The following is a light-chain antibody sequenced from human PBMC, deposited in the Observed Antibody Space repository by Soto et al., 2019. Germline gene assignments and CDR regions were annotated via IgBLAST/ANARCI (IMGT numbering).Light chain of an antibody. CDR3: QQYNSYPWT. CDR2: DAS. Sequence: DIPMTQSPSTLSASVGDRVTITCRASQSISSWLAWYQQKQGKAPKLLIYDASSLESGVPSRFSGSGSGTEFTLTISSLQPDDCATYYCQQYNSYPWTFGQGTKVEIK. CDR1: QSISSW. J-gene: IGKJ1*01. V-gene: IGKV1-5*01.